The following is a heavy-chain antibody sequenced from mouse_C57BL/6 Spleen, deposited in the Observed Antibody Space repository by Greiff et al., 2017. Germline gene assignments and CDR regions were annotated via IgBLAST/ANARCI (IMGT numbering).Heavy chain of an antibody. V-gene: IGHV1-18*01. J-gene: IGHJ4*01. CDR2: INPNNGGT. Sequence: EVQLQQSGPELVKPGASVKIPCKASGYTFTDYNMDWVKQSHGKSLEWIGDINPNNGGTIYNQKFKGKATLTVDKSSSTAYMELRSLTSEDTAVYYCARSGTVVADYAMDYWGQGTSVTVSS. D-gene: IGHD1-1*01. CDR3: ARSGTVVADYAMDY. CDR1: GYTFTDYN.